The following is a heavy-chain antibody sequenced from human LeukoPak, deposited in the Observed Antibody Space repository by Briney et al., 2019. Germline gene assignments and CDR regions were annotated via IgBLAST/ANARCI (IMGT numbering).Heavy chain of an antibody. V-gene: IGHV4-34*01. CDR1: GGSFSGYY. Sequence: KPSETLPLTCAVYGGSFSGYYWSWIRQPPGKGLEWIGEINHSGSTNYNPSLKSRVTISVDTSKNQFSLKLSSVTAADTAVYYCARGLVNRGGADYWGQGTLVTVSS. D-gene: IGHD3-10*01. J-gene: IGHJ4*02. CDR2: INHSGST. CDR3: ARGLVNRGGADY.